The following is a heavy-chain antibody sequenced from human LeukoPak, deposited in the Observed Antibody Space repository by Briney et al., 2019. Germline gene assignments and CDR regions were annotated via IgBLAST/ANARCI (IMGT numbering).Heavy chain of an antibody. V-gene: IGHV3-23*01. CDR3: VRRGDASSGWGDHEF. Sequence: GGSLRLSCAASGFTFNRNAISWVRKAPGEGREGVSTIGGCGDKTLHAVSVKGRFPLSRDNSKNMVHLQMNSLTGEDTALYYCVRRGDASSGWGDHEFWGQGALVTVSS. CDR2: IGGCGDKT. D-gene: IGHD6-19*01. CDR1: GFTFNRNA. J-gene: IGHJ4*02.